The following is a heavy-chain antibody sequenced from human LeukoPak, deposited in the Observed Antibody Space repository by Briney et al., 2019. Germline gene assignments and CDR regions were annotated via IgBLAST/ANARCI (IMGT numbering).Heavy chain of an antibody. J-gene: IGHJ4*02. V-gene: IGHV4-39*07. CDR1: GGSISSSSYY. CDR2: IYYSGST. Sequence: SETLSLTCTVSGGSISSSSYYWGWIRQPAGKGLEWIGSIYYSGSTYYNPSLKSRVTISVDTSKNQFSLKLSSVTAADTAVYYCARGRGYDFSVDYWGQGTLVTVSS. D-gene: IGHD5-12*01. CDR3: ARGRGYDFSVDY.